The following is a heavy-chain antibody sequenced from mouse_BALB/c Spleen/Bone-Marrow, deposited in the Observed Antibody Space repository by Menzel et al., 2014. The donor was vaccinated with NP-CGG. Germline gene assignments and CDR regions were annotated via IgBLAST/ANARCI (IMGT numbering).Heavy chain of an antibody. D-gene: IGHD1-2*01. Sequence: VQLKQSGPGLVNPSQSLSLTCTVTGYSITSDYAWNWIRQFPGNKLEWMGYISYSANTNYNPSLKSRISITRDTSKNQFFLQLNSVTAEDTATYYCTRGTTAGFAYWGLGTLVTVSA. J-gene: IGHJ3*01. V-gene: IGHV3-2*02. CDR2: ISYSANT. CDR3: TRGTTAGFAY. CDR1: GYSITSDYA.